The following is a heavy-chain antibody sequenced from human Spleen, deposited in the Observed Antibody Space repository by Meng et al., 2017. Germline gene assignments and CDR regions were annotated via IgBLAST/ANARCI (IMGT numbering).Heavy chain of an antibody. V-gene: IGHV3-21*01. CDR3: ARETQGYISVAGSDY. Sequence: EVQLVESGGGLVELGWSLRLSCVASGFTFSAYDMNWVRQAPGKGLEWVSSISTASEYIYYTDSVKGRFTVSRDNAKSSLYLQMNSLRAEDTAVYYCARETQGYISVAGSDYWGQGTLVTVSS. J-gene: IGHJ4*02. CDR2: ISTASEYI. D-gene: IGHD6-19*01. CDR1: GFTFSAYD.